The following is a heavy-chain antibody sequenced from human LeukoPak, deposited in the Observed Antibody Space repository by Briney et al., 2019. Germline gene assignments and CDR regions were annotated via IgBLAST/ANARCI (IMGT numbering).Heavy chain of an antibody. J-gene: IGHJ1*01. CDR3: ARDSIAVGRGEYFQH. D-gene: IGHD6-19*01. CDR1: GFTFSNAW. Sequence: GGSLRLSCAASGFTFSNAWMSWVRQAPGKGLEWVSYISSSSSYTNYADSVKGRFTISRDNAKNSLYLQMNSLRAEDTAVYYCARDSIAVGRGEYFQHWGQGTLVTVSS. CDR2: ISSSSSYT. V-gene: IGHV3-11*06.